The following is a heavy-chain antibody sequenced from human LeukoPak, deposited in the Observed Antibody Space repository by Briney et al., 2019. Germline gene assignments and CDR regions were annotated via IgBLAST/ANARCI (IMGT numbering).Heavy chain of an antibody. CDR3: ARGQDSVLLWFGELLPTVSGFDY. Sequence: PSETLSLTCAVYGGSFSGYYWSWIRQPPGKGLEWIGEINHSGSTNYNPSLKSRVTISVDTSKNQFSLKLSSVTAADTAVYYCARGQDSVLLWFGELLPTVSGFDYWGQGTLVTVSS. D-gene: IGHD3-10*01. J-gene: IGHJ4*02. CDR1: GGSFSGYY. V-gene: IGHV4-34*01. CDR2: INHSGST.